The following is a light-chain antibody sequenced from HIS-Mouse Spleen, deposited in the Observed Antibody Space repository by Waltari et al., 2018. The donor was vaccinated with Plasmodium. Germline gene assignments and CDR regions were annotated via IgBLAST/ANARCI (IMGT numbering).Light chain of an antibody. CDR3: SSYTSSSTLNYV. Sequence: QSALTQPASVSGSPGQSITISCTVLTRDVGVFNHVSCFQQHPGNAPTLMIYDVSTRPSGVSNRFSGSKSGNTASLTISGLQAEDEADYYCSSYTSSSTLNYVFGTGTKVTVL. J-gene: IGLJ1*01. CDR2: DVS. V-gene: IGLV2-14*03. CDR1: TRDVGVFNH.